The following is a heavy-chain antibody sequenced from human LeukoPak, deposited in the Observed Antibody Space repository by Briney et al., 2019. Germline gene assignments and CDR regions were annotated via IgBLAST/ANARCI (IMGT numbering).Heavy chain of an antibody. J-gene: IGHJ4*01. D-gene: IGHD3-22*01. CDR3: AKPFYFDFRAPFDY. CDR1: GFTFSAYG. Sequence: GRSLRLSCAASGFTFSAYGMHWVRQAPGKGLEWVAVISFDGSNKYYADSVRGRFTISRDNSKNTLYLQMNSLRAEDTAVYHCAKPFYFDFRAPFDYWGQGTLVTVSS. CDR2: ISFDGSNK. V-gene: IGHV3-30*18.